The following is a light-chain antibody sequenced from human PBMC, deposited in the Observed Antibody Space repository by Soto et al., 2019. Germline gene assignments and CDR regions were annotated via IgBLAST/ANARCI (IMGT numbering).Light chain of an antibody. CDR2: ATS. Sequence: EVVMTQSPGTLSLSPGERATLSCRASRSVSRTYLAWYQQKPVQAPRLLIYATSSRATGLPDRFSGSGSGTDFPLTISRLEPEDFAVYYCQQYGRSGTFGQGTKVDI. CDR1: RSVSRTY. J-gene: IGKJ1*01. V-gene: IGKV3-20*01. CDR3: QQYGRSGT.